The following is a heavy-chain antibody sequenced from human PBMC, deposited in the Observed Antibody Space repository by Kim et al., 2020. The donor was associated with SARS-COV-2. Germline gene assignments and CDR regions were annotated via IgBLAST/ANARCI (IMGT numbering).Heavy chain of an antibody. J-gene: IGHJ5*02. CDR3: ARDAGIVGEDRFDP. CDR2: IYYSGST. CDR1: GGSISSSSYY. Sequence: SETLSLTCTVSGGSISSSSYYWGWIRQPPGKGLEWIGSIYYSGSTYYNPSLKSRVTISVDTSKNQFSLKLSSVTAADTAVYYCARDAGIVGEDRFDPWGQGTLVTVSS. D-gene: IGHD1-26*01. V-gene: IGHV4-39*07.